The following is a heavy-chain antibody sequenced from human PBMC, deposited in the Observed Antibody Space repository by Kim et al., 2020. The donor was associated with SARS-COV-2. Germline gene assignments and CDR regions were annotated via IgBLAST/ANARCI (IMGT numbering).Heavy chain of an antibody. CDR1: GYTFTSYA. J-gene: IGHJ5*02. CDR2: INTNTGNP. Sequence: ASVKVSCKASGYTFTSYAMNWVRQAPGQGLEWMGWINTNTGNPTYAQGFTGRFVFSLDTSVSTAYLQISSLKAEDTAVYYCARDSSSGWKNWFDPWGQGTLVTVSS. D-gene: IGHD6-19*01. CDR3: ARDSSSGWKNWFDP. V-gene: IGHV7-4-1*02.